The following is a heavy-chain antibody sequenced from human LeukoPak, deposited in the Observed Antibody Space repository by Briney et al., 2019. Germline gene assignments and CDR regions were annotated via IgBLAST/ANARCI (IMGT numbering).Heavy chain of an antibody. V-gene: IGHV1-69*13. CDR3: ARDSAYSGYAYYYYMDV. Sequence: ASVKVSCKAFGYTFTSYGISWVRQAPGQGLEWMGGIIPIFGTANYAQKFQGRVTITADESTSTAYMELSSLRSEDTAVYYCARDSAYSGYAYYYYMDVWGKGTTVTVSS. J-gene: IGHJ6*03. CDR1: GYTFTSYG. CDR2: IIPIFGTA. D-gene: IGHD5-12*01.